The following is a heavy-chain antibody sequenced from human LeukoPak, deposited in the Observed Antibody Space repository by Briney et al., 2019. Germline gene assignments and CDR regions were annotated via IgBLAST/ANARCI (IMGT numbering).Heavy chain of an antibody. CDR3: AKELSGYSGYEYVY. CDR2: ISGSGGST. D-gene: IGHD5-12*01. V-gene: IGHV3-23*01. J-gene: IGHJ4*02. CDR1: GFTFGSYA. Sequence: GGSLRLSCAASGFTFGSYAMSWVRQAPGKGLEWVSAISGSGGSTYYADSVKGRFTISRDNSKNTLYLQMNSLRAEDTAVYYCAKELSGYSGYEYVYWGQGTLVTVSS.